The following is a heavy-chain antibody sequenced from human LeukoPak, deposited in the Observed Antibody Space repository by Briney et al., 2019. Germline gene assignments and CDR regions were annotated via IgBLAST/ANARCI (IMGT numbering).Heavy chain of an antibody. CDR2: IRGSGGGT. CDR1: GLTFNSYA. V-gene: IGHV3-23*01. D-gene: IGHD6-19*01. CDR3: AKAGIGVVGYFDY. J-gene: IGHJ4*02. Sequence: GGSLRLSCAASGLTFNSYAMSWVRQAPGKGLEWVSAIRGSGGGTYYADSVKGRFTISRDNSQNTLYLQMNSLRDEDTALYYCAKAGIGVVGYFDYWGQGTLVTVSS.